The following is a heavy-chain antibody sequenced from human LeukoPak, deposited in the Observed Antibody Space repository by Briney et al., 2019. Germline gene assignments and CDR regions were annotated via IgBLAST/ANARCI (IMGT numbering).Heavy chain of an antibody. Sequence: GRSLRLSCAASGFTFSSYAMHWVRQAPGKGLEWVAVISYDGSNKYYADSVKGRFTISRDNSKNTLYLQMNSLRAEDTAVYYCARVGSGWEEYFQHWGQGTLVTASS. J-gene: IGHJ1*01. CDR2: ISYDGSNK. CDR1: GFTFSSYA. CDR3: ARVGSGWEEYFQH. V-gene: IGHV3-30*04. D-gene: IGHD6-19*01.